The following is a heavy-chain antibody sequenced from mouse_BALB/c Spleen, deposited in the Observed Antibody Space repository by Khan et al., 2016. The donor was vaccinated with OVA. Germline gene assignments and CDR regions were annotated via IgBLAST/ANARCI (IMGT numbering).Heavy chain of an antibody. V-gene: IGHV1S56*01. J-gene: IGHJ4*01. CDR2: VYPGNVNT. CDR1: GYTFRTFY. D-gene: IGHD2-4*01. CDR3: ARDDYFVGDAMDY. Sequence: QVRLQQSGPELVKPGASVRISCKASGYTFRTFYIHWLKQRPGQGLEWIGWVYPGNVNTKYNERFEGKATLTADKSSSTAYMHLSSLTSEDAAVYFFARDDYFVGDAMDYWGQGSSVTVSS.